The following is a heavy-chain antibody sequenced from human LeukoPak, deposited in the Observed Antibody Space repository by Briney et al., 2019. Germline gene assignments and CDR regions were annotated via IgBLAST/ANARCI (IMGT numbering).Heavy chain of an antibody. Sequence: GSLRLSCAASGFTFSSYYMHWVRQTPGKGLVWLSRISSDGSTIVYADSVRGRFTVSRDNAKNTLYLQMNSLRAEDTGVYYCARDALTATGYIDPWGQGTLVTVSS. J-gene: IGHJ5*02. CDR2: ISSDGSTI. V-gene: IGHV3-74*01. D-gene: IGHD2-21*02. CDR3: ARDALTATGYIDP. CDR1: GFTFSSYY.